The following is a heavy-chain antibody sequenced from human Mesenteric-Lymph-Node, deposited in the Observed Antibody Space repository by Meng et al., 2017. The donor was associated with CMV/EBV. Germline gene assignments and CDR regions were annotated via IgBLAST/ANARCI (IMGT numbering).Heavy chain of an antibody. D-gene: IGHD2-15*01. CDR3: ARLVSGPGWFDP. CDR2: IYPGDSDT. J-gene: IGHJ5*02. CDR1: GYSVSTYW. V-gene: IGHV5-51*01. Sequence: CNGSGYSVSTYWSGWGRQMPGKGLELMGIIYPGDSDTRYSPYFQGQVTISADKSISTAYLQWSSLKASDTAMYYCARLVSGPGWFDPWGQGTLVTVSS.